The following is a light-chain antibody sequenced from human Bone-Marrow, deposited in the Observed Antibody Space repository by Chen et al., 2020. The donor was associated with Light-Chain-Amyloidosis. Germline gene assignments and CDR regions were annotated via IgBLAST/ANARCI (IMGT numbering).Light chain of an antibody. CDR2: YKSDSNK. CDR1: SDIYVAAYR. CDR3: RIWDNSQGV. J-gene: IGLJ3*02. V-gene: IGLV5-45*01. Sequence: QAVLTQPASLSASPGSSASLTCTLRSDIYVAAYRIYWYQQKPGSPPRYLLRYKSDSNKQQGSGVPSRFSGSKHVSDNARILLSSGHESEDGADYDCRIWDNSQGVFGGGTKLTVL.